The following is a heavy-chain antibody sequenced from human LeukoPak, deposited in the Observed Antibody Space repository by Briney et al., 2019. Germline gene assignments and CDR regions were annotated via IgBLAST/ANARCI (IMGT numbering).Heavy chain of an antibody. Sequence: SETLSLTCTVSGDSIRNSVYYWVWIRQPPGKGLEWIGNIYYTGNTYYNPSLKGRVTISVDTSKNQFSLKLSSVTAADTAVYYCARGRRTSCYTCNWFDPWGQGTLVTVSS. CDR1: GDSIRNSVYY. V-gene: IGHV4-39*07. D-gene: IGHD2-2*01. CDR3: ARGRRTSCYTCNWFDP. CDR2: IYYTGNT. J-gene: IGHJ5*02.